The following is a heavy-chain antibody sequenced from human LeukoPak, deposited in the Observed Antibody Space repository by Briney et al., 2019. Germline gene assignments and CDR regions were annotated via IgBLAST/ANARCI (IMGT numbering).Heavy chain of an antibody. CDR2: ISSSGSTI. J-gene: IGHJ4*02. CDR1: GFTFSSYG. CDR3: ARMRRDGYNLDY. Sequence: SGGSLRLSCAASGFTFSSYGMHWVRQAPGKGLEWVSYISSSGSTIYYADSVKGRFTISRDNAKNSLYLQMNSLRAEDTAVYYCARMRRDGYNLDYWGQGTLVTVSS. D-gene: IGHD5-24*01. V-gene: IGHV3-48*04.